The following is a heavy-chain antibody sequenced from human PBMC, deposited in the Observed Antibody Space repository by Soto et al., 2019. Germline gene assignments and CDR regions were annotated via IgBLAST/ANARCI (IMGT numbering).Heavy chain of an antibody. CDR2: ISAYNGNT. CDR1: VYTFTIYG. J-gene: IGHJ4*02. Sequence: ASVKVSCKASVYTFTIYGIIWVRQATGQGLEWMGWISAYNGNTNYAQKLQGRVTMTTDTSTSTAYMELRSLRSDDTAVYYCARGSLANYGDYVVPTFDYWGQGTLVTVSS. V-gene: IGHV1-18*01. CDR3: ARGSLANYGDYVVPTFDY. D-gene: IGHD4-17*01.